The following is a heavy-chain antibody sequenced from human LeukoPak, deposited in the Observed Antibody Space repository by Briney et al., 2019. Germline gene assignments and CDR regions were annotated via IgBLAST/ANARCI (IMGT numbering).Heavy chain of an antibody. CDR3: AKVVGYCSGGSCYSIGYYFDY. V-gene: IGHV3-23*01. J-gene: IGHJ4*02. D-gene: IGHD2-15*01. CDR1: GFTFSSYG. CDR2: ISGSGGST. Sequence: PGGSLRLSCAASGFTFSSYGMSWVRQAPGKGLEWVSAISGSGGSTYYADSVKGRFTISRDNSKNTLYLQMNSLRAEDTAVYYCAKVVGYCSGGSCYSIGYYFDYWCQRTLVTVSS.